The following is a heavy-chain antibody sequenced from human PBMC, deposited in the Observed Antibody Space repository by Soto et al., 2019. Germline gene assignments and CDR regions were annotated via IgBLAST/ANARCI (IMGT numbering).Heavy chain of an antibody. D-gene: IGHD2-8*01. CDR2: ISYDGSNK. Sequence: GGSLRLSCAASGFTFSSYAMHWVRRAPGKGLEWVAVISYDGSNKYYADSVKGRFTISRDNSKNTLYLQMNSLRAEDTAVYYCARDRKDIVLMVYAITGFDYWGQGTQVTVSS. CDR3: ARDRKDIVLMVYAITGFDY. J-gene: IGHJ4*02. CDR1: GFTFSSYA. V-gene: IGHV3-30-3*01.